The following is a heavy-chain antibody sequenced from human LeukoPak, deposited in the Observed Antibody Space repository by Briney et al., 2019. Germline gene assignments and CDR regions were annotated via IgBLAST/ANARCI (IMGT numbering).Heavy chain of an antibody. CDR3: ANLLLEGLTDYYYYGMDV. CDR2: IYYSGST. J-gene: IGHJ6*02. Sequence: SETLSLTCTVPGGSISSSSYYWGWIRQPPGKGLEWIGSIYYSGSTYYNPSLKSRVTISVDTSKNQFSLKLSSVTAADTAVYYCANLLLEGLTDYYYYGMDVWGQGTTVTVSS. V-gene: IGHV4-39*01. CDR1: GGSISSSSYY. D-gene: IGHD3-3*01.